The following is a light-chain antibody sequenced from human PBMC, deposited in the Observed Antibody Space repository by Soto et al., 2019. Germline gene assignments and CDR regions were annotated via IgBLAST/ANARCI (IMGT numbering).Light chain of an antibody. CDR3: SSYTTSSTYV. CDR2: EVT. V-gene: IGLV2-14*01. J-gene: IGLJ1*01. Sequence: QSALTQPASVSGSPGQSITISCTGTSSDIGNYNYVSWYQQHPGKAPKVMIYEVTNRPSGASNRFSGSKSGNTASLTISGLQAEDEADYFCSSYTTSSTYVFGTGTKVTVL. CDR1: SSDIGNYNY.